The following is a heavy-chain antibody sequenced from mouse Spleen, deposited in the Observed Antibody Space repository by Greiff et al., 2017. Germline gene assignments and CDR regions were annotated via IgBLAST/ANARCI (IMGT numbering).Heavy chain of an antibody. D-gene: IGHD1-1*01. J-gene: IGHJ3*01. Sequence: DVKLVESGGGLVKLGGSLKLSCAASGFTFSSYAMSWVRQTPEKRLEWVATISSGGGNTYYPDSVKGRFTISRDNAKNTLYLQMSSLKSEDTAMYYCASLYYYGSSSWFAYWGQGTLVTVSA. CDR2: ISSGGGNT. V-gene: IGHV5-9*04. CDR3: ASLYYYGSSSWFAY. CDR1: GFTFSSYA.